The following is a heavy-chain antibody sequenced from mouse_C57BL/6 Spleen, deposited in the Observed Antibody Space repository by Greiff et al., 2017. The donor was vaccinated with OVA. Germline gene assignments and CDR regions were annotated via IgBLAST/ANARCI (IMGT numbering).Heavy chain of an antibody. Sequence: QVQLKQSGAELARPGASVKLSCKASGYTFTSYVISWVKQRTGQGLEWIGEIYPRSGNTYYNEKFKGKATLTADKSSSTAYMELRSLTSEDSAVYFCARSTAGAMDYWGQGTSVTVSS. D-gene: IGHD3-2*01. CDR3: ARSTAGAMDY. CDR1: GYTFTSYV. CDR2: IYPRSGNT. V-gene: IGHV1-81*01. J-gene: IGHJ4*01.